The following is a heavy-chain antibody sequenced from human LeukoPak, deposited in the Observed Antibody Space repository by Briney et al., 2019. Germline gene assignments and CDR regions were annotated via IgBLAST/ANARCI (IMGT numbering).Heavy chain of an antibody. CDR1: GGTFSSCA. V-gene: IGHV1-69*06. J-gene: IGHJ4*02. Sequence: SVKVSCKASGGTFSSCAISWVRQAPGQGLEWMGGIIPIFGTANYAQKFQGRVTITADKSTSTAYMELSSLRSEDTAVYYCARKAAAANTFDYWGQGTLVTVSS. D-gene: IGHD6-13*01. CDR2: IIPIFGTA. CDR3: ARKAAAANTFDY.